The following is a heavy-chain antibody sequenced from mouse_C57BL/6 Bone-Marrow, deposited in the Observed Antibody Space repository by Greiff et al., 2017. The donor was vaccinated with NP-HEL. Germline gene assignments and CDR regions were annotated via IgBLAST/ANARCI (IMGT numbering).Heavy chain of an antibody. CDR2: LAPSDSYT. CDR1: GYTFTSYW. CDR3: ARDYDDYAMDY. Sequence: VQLQQPGAELVRPGTSVKSSCKASGYTFTSYWMHWVKQRPGQGLAWIGVLAPSDSYTHYNQKFKGKATLTVDTSSSTAYMQLSSLTSEDSAVYDCARDYDDYAMDYWGQGTSVTVSS. V-gene: IGHV1-59*01. D-gene: IGHD2-4*01. J-gene: IGHJ4*01.